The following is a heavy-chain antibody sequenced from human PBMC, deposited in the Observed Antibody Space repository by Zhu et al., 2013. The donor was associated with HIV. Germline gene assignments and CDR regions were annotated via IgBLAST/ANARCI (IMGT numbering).Heavy chain of an antibody. CDR3: ARGPPIVGTSTAKTQDWFDP. D-gene: IGHD1-26*01. CDR2: IIPIFGTA. V-gene: IGHV1-69*06. J-gene: IGHJ5*02. CDR1: GGTFSSYA. Sequence: QVQLVQSGAEVKKPGSSVKVSCKASGGTFSSYAISWVRQAPGQGLEWMGGIIPIFGTANYAQKFQGRVTITADKSTSTAYMELSSLRSEDTAVYYCARGPPIVGTSTAKTQDWFDPWGQGTLVTVSS.